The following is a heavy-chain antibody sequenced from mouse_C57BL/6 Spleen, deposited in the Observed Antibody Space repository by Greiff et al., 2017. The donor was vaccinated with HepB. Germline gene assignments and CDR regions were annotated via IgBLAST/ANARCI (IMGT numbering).Heavy chain of an antibody. Sequence: VQLQQPGTELVKPGASVKLSCKASGYTFTSYWMHWVKQRPGKGLEWIGNINPSNGGTNYNEKLKSKATLTVDKSSSTAYMQLSSLTSEDSAVYYCAVLLNAMDYWGQGTSVTVSS. D-gene: IGHD2-1*01. V-gene: IGHV1-53*01. CDR1: GYTFTSYW. CDR3: AVLLNAMDY. J-gene: IGHJ4*01. CDR2: INPSNGGT.